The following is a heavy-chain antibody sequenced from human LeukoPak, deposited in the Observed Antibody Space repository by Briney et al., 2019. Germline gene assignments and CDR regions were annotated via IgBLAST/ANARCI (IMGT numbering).Heavy chain of an antibody. CDR1: GFTFSSYA. D-gene: IGHD3-9*01. Sequence: TGRSLRLSCAASGFTFSSYAMNWVRQAPGKGLEWVSSLSGSGDYTYYADSVKGRFTISRDNSKNTLYLQMNSLRAEDTAVYYCAKTTGYYSSSPLDYWGQGTLVTVSS. J-gene: IGHJ4*02. CDR3: AKTTGYYSSSPLDY. V-gene: IGHV3-23*01. CDR2: LSGSGDYT.